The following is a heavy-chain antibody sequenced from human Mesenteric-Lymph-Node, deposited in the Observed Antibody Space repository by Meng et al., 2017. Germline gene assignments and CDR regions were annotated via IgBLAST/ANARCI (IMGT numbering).Heavy chain of an antibody. CDR3: ARLWFGERPPDY. Sequence: QLQLQESGPGLVKPSETLSLTFPASGGSISSSTYYWGWIRQHPGKGLEWIGSIYYSGRTYYNTSLKSRVTMSVDTSKNQFSLKLSAVTAADTAVYYCARLWFGERPPDYWGQGTLVTVSS. D-gene: IGHD3-10*01. V-gene: IGHV4-39*01. J-gene: IGHJ4*02. CDR1: GGSISSSTYY. CDR2: IYYSGRT.